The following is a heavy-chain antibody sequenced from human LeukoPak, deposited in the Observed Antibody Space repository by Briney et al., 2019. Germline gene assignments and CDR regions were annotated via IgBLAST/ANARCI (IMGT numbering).Heavy chain of an antibody. CDR3: ARDAQRGFDYSNSLEY. D-gene: IGHD4-11*01. CDR2: IWSDGTNQ. J-gene: IGHJ4*02. CDR1: KFTLIHYA. V-gene: IGHV3-33*01. Sequence: GGSLRLSCAASKFTLIHYAIHWVRQAPGKGLQWVAVIWSDGTNQYYADSVKGRFTISRDNSNNMVYLQMNGLRVDDTGVYYCARDAQRGFDYSNSLEYWGEGALVTVSS.